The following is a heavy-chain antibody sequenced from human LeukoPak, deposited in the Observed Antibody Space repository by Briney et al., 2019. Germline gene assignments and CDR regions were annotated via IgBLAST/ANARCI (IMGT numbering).Heavy chain of an antibody. J-gene: IGHJ4*02. CDR3: ASSSGREALVY. V-gene: IGHV3-13*01. D-gene: IGHD6-19*01. Sequence: PGGSLRLSCAASGFTFSSHDMHRVRQATGKGLEWVSAIGTAGDTYYPGSVKGRFTISRENAKNSLYLQMNSLRAGDTAVYYCASSSGREALVYWGQGTLVTVSS. CDR2: IGTAGDT. CDR1: GFTFSSHD.